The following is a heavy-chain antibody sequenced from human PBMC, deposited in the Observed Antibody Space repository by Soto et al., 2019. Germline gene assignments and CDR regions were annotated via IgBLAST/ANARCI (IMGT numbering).Heavy chain of an antibody. CDR3: ARDYYDGPYYYYGMEV. CDR1: GFTFSSYG. CDR2: IWYDGSNK. J-gene: IGHJ6*02. V-gene: IGHV3-33*01. Sequence: PGGSLRLSCAASGFTFSSYGMHWVRQAPGKGLEWVAVIWYDGSNKYYADSVKGRFTISRDNSKNTLYLQMNSLRAEDTAVYYCARDYYDGPYYYYGMEVWGQGTTVTVSS. D-gene: IGHD3-22*01.